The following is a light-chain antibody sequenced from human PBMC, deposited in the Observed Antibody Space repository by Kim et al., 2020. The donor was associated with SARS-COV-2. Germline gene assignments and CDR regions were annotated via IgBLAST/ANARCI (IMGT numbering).Light chain of an antibody. CDR2: QDS. J-gene: IGLJ3*02. CDR3: QAWDSSTGWV. Sequence: SYELTQPPSVSVSPGQTASITCSGDKLGDKYACWYQQKPGQSPVLVIYQDSKRPSGIPERFSGSNSGNTATLTISGTQAMDEADYYCQAWDSSTGWVFDGGTKLTVL. V-gene: IGLV3-1*01. CDR1: KLGDKY.